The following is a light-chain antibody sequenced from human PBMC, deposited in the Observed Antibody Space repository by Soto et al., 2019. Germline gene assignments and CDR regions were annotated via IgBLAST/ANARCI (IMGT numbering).Light chain of an antibody. V-gene: IGKV3-20*01. CDR2: GAS. J-gene: IGKJ3*01. Sequence: EIVLTQSPGTLSLSPGERATLSCRASQSVSSSYLAWYQQKPGQAPRLLIYGASSRATGIPDRFSGSGSGKDFTLTISRLEPEDFEVYYCQQYGSSPPFTFGPGTKVDIK. CDR1: QSVSSSY. CDR3: QQYGSSPPFT.